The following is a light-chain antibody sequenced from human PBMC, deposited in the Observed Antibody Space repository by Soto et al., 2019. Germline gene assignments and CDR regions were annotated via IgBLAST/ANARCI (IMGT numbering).Light chain of an antibody. Sequence: DIEMTQSPSTLSVSVGDRVTITCRASQSMSSWLAWYQQKPGKAPNLLIYKASSVESGVPSRFSGSGSGTEFTLTISSLQPDDFATYYCQQYNSYPYTCGQGTKLEIK. V-gene: IGKV1-5*03. J-gene: IGKJ2*01. CDR1: QSMSSW. CDR3: QQYNSYPYT. CDR2: KAS.